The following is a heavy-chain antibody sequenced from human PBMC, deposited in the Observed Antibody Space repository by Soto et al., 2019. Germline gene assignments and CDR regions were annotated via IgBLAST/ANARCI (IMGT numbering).Heavy chain of an antibody. Sequence: SETLSLTCTVSGGSISSYYWSWIRQPPGKGLEWIGYIYYSGSTNYNPSLKSRVTISVDTSKNQFSLKLSSVTAADTAVYYCARHSNYDILTGYYTNWFDPWGQGTLVTVSS. CDR2: IYYSGST. V-gene: IGHV4-59*08. CDR3: ARHSNYDILTGYYTNWFDP. CDR1: GGSISSYY. D-gene: IGHD3-9*01. J-gene: IGHJ5*02.